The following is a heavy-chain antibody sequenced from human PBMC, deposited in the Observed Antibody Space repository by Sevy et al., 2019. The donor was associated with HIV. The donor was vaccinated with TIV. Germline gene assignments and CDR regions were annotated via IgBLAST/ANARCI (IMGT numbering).Heavy chain of an antibody. V-gene: IGHV3-15*07. CDR3: TWDHDYYYGMNV. Sequence: GSLRLSCAASGFTFTNAWMNWVRQAPGKGLEWVGRIKSKGGGGTIDYAAPVKGRFSISRDDSKNTLYLQMNSLKIEDTALYYSTWDHDYYYGMNVWGQGTTVTVSS. D-gene: IGHD1-26*01. CDR1: GFTFTNAW. J-gene: IGHJ6*02. CDR2: IKSKGGGGTI.